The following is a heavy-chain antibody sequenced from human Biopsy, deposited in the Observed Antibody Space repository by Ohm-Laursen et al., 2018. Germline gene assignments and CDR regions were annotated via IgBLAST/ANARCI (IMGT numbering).Heavy chain of an antibody. Sequence: SQTLSLTCTVSGDSVNTYNFYWTRIRQSPGKGLEWIGHIFYSGTTKYNPSLERRGHISLDTAKNQFSLKLRSVTAADTAVYYCARGGRYYYDSPDNWGQGTLVIVSS. V-gene: IGHV4-61*01. J-gene: IGHJ4*02. CDR1: GDSVNTYNFY. CDR3: ARGGRYYYDSPDN. D-gene: IGHD3-22*01. CDR2: IFYSGTT.